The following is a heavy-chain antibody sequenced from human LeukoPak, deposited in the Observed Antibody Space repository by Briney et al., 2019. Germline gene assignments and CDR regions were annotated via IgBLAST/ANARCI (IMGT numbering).Heavy chain of an antibody. CDR3: AKVGTSSSWSRATYYYYYMDV. D-gene: IGHD6-13*01. CDR2: ISGSGGST. V-gene: IGHV3-23*01. J-gene: IGHJ6*03. CDR1: GFTFSSYA. Sequence: GGSLRLSCAASGFTFSSYAMSWVRQAPGKGLELVSAISGSGGSTYYADSVKGRFTISRDNSKNTLYLQMNSLRAEDTAVYYCAKVGTSSSWSRATYYYYYMDVWGKGTPVTISS.